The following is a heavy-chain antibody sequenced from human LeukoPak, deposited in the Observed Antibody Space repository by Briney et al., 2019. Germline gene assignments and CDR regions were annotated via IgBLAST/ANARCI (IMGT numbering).Heavy chain of an antibody. D-gene: IGHD2-2*01. CDR3: SRVVPAAMGDAFDI. Sequence: ASVKVSCKASGYTFTSYGTSWVRQAPGQGLEWMGWISAYNGNTNYAQKLQGRVTMTTDTSTSTAYMELRSLRSDDTAVYYCSRVVPAAMGDAFDIWGQGTMVTVSS. V-gene: IGHV1-18*01. CDR2: ISAYNGNT. J-gene: IGHJ3*02. CDR1: GYTFTSYG.